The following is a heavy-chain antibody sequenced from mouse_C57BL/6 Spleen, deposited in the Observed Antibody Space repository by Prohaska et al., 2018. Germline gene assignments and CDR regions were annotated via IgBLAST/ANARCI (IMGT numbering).Heavy chain of an antibody. CDR3: ARSRRYGSSYVIAY. V-gene: IGHV1-50*01. CDR1: GYTFTSYW. J-gene: IGHJ3*01. CDR2: IDPSDSYT. D-gene: IGHD1-1*01. Sequence: GAELVKPGASVKLSCKASGYTFTSYWMQWVKQRPGQGLEWIGEIDPSDSYTNYNQKFKGKATLTVDTSSSTAYMQLSSLTSEDSAVYYCARSRRYGSSYVIAYWGQGTLVTVS.